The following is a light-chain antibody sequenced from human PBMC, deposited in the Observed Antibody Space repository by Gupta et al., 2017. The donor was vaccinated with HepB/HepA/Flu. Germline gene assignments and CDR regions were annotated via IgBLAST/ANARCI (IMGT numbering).Light chain of an antibody. CDR3: QAWDSRNVV. CDR1: KLGDKY. CDR2: QDS. Sequence: SYELTQPPSVSVSPGQTASIPCSGDKLGDKYACWYQQKPGQSPVLVIYQDSKRPSGIPERFSGSNSGNTATLTISGTQAMDEADYYCQAWDSRNVVFGGGTKLTVL. V-gene: IGLV3-1*01. J-gene: IGLJ2*01.